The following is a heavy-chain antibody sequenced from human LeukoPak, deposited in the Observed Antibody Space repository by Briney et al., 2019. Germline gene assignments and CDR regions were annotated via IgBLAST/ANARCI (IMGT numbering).Heavy chain of an antibody. CDR2: IYYSGRT. D-gene: IGHD3-10*01. Sequence: SETLSLTCTVSGGSISSSSYYWGWIRQPPGKGLEWIGSIYYSGRTNYNPSLKSRVTVSVDTSKNQFSLKLSSVTAADTAVYYCARQDLVRGVIVRTFDSWGQGTLVTVSS. J-gene: IGHJ4*02. CDR3: ARQDLVRGVIVRTFDS. V-gene: IGHV4-39*01. CDR1: GGSISSSSYY.